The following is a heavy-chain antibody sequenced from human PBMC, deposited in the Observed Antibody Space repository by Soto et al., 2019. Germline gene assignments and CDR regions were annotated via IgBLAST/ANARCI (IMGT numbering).Heavy chain of an antibody. D-gene: IGHD3-10*01. CDR1: GGSISSDSYY. Sequence: SETLSLTCTVSGGSISSDSYYWSWIRQPPGKGLEWIGEINHSGSTNHNPSLKSRVTISVDTSKNQFSLKLSSVTAADTAVYYCAREVLWFGTRLVTFDYWGQGTLVTVSS. J-gene: IGHJ4*02. CDR3: AREVLWFGTRLVTFDY. CDR2: INHSGST. V-gene: IGHV4-39*07.